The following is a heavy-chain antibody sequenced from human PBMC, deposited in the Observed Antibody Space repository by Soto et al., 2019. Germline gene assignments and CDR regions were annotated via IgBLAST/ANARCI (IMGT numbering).Heavy chain of an antibody. CDR2: TIPIFGTA. Sequence: VKVSGKASGGTFSIYAITCVRQAPGQGLEWMGGTIPIFGTANYALKFQGRVTIAADESTSTAYMELSSLRSEDTAVYYCARSDRVATVKGYYYGMDVWGQGTTVTVSS. CDR3: ARSDRVATVKGYYYGMDV. J-gene: IGHJ6*02. D-gene: IGHD5-12*01. V-gene: IGHV1-69*01. CDR1: GGTFSIYA.